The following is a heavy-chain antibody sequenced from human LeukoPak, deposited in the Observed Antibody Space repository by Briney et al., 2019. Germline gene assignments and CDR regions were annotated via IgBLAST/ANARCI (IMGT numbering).Heavy chain of an antibody. J-gene: IGHJ4*02. V-gene: IGHV3-30-3*01. D-gene: IGHD3-22*01. CDR1: GFTFSSYA. CDR2: ISYDGSNK. Sequence: PGGSLRLSCAASGFTFSSYAMHWVRQAPGKGLEWVAVISYDGSNKYYADSVKGRFTISRDNSKNTLYLQMNSLRAEDTAVYYCARENYDSSGYYMGFDYWGQGTLVTVSS. CDR3: ARENYDSSGYYMGFDY.